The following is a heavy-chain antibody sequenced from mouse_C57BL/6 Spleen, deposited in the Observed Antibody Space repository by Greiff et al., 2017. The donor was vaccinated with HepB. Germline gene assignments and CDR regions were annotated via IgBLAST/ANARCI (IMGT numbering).Heavy chain of an antibody. CDR2: IDPNSGGT. CDR1: GYTFTSYW. Sequence: VKLQQPGAELVKPGASVKLSCKASGYTFTSYWMHWVKQRPGRGLEWIGRIDPNSGGTKYNEKFKSKATLTVDKPSSTAYMQLSSLTSEDSAVYYCARDHYGSRGYFDYWGQGTTLTVSS. V-gene: IGHV1-72*01. D-gene: IGHD1-1*01. CDR3: ARDHYGSRGYFDY. J-gene: IGHJ2*01.